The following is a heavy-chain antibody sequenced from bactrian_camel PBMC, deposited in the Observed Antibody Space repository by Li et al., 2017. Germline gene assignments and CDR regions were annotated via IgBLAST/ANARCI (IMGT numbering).Heavy chain of an antibody. V-gene: IGHV3S6*01. CDR1: YNHRGNC. D-gene: IGHD7*01. CDR2: IFSDGTKI. J-gene: IGHJ4*01. CDR3: VKDGGGILVFDY. Sequence: HVQLVESGGGSVQAGGSLRLSCRYNHRGNCMNWVRQAPGKGLEWFSHIFSDGTKITYADSVKGRFTISRDNAKNTVYLQMNNLNPEDTGAYYCVKDGGGILVFDYWGQGTQVTVSS.